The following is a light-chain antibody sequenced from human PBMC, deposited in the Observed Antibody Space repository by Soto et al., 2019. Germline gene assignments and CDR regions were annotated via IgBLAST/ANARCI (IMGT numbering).Light chain of an antibody. Sequence: EAVLTQSPATLSVSPGEGATLSCRASQNVATNLAWYQQRPGQAPRLLIYGASKRAIGLPARFSGSGSGTEFTLTITSMQSEDFALYYCQQYNNWPQTFGQGTKVAIK. CDR3: QQYNNWPQT. CDR2: GAS. V-gene: IGKV3-15*01. J-gene: IGKJ1*01. CDR1: QNVATN.